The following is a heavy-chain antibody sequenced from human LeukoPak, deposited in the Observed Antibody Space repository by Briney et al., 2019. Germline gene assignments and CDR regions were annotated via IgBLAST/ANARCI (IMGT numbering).Heavy chain of an antibody. V-gene: IGHV3-7*01. Sequence: GGSLRLSCAASGFTFSNYWMSWVRQAPGKGLEWVANMNQDGSEKYYMDSVKGRFTISRDNAKNSLYLQMNNLRAEDTAVYYCARVGSRHWGQGTLVTVSS. CDR1: GFTFSNYW. J-gene: IGHJ1*01. D-gene: IGHD3-10*01. CDR2: MNQDGSEK. CDR3: ARVGSRH.